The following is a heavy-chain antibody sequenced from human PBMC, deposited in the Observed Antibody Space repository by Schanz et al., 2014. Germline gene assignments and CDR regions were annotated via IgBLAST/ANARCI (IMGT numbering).Heavy chain of an antibody. CDR1: GDTFRSYT. J-gene: IGHJ5*02. D-gene: IGHD5-12*01. V-gene: IGHV1-69*02. CDR3: ARTGYDPSLTP. CDR2: IIPITGIT. Sequence: QVQLVQSGAEVKKPGSSVKVSCKASGDTFRSYTINWVRHAPGQGLEWMGRIIPITGITNYAQKFQGRVTFTADKSTSTAFLEVNSLRSEDTAVYYCARTGYDPSLTPWGQGTLVAVSS.